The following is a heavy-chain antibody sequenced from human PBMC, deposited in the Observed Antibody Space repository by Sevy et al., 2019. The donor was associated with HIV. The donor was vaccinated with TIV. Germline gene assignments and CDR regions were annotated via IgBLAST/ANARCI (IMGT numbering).Heavy chain of an antibody. D-gene: IGHD3-22*01. V-gene: IGHV4-59*01. Sequence: SETLSLTCIVSGGSISDYYWSWIRQPPGKGPEWIGYIYYSGSTKYNPPLKSRVTISVDTSKNQFSLKLSSVTAADTAVYYCARVNYDSSGYYPTDYGIDVWGQGTTVTVSS. J-gene: IGHJ6*02. CDR1: GGSISDYY. CDR2: IYYSGST. CDR3: ARVNYDSSGYYPTDYGIDV.